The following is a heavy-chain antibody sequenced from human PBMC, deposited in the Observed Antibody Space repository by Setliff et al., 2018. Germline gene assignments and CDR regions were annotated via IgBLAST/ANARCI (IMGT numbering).Heavy chain of an antibody. CDR3: ARAPSVELVTIRTNSWFTY. CDR2: ISVYNGDT. CDR1: GYTFRNYA. D-gene: IGHD5-18*01. J-gene: IGHJ4*02. Sequence: ASVKVSCKASGYTFRNYAFAWVRQAPGQGLEWVGWISVYNGDTNYAQKFQGRVTLNTDTSTSTAYMELRSLTSDDSAFYYCARAPSVELVTIRTNSWFTYWGQGTLVTVSS. V-gene: IGHV1-18*01.